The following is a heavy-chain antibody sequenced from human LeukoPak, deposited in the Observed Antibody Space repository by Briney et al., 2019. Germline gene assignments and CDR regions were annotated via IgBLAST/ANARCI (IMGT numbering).Heavy chain of an antibody. D-gene: IGHD2-15*01. Sequence: GGSLRLSCAASGFTFSSYAMHWVRQAPGKGLEWVAVISYDGSNKYYADSVKGRSTISRDNSKNTLYLQMNSLRAEDTAVYYCARARSSGGSYYFDYWGQGTLVTVSS. CDR2: ISYDGSNK. V-gene: IGHV3-30-3*01. CDR3: ARARSSGGSYYFDY. J-gene: IGHJ4*02. CDR1: GFTFSSYA.